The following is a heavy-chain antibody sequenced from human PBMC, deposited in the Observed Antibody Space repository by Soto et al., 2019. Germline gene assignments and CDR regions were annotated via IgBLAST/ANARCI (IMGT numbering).Heavy chain of an antibody. D-gene: IGHD1-26*01. Sequence: SETLSLTCTVSGGSISSGGYYWSWIRQHPGKGLEWIGYIYYSGSTYYNPSLKSRVTISVDTSKNQFSLKLSSVTAADTAVYYCARRPGRKGGFDYWGQGTLVTVSS. V-gene: IGHV4-31*03. J-gene: IGHJ4*02. CDR3: ARRPGRKGGFDY. CDR2: IYYSGST. CDR1: GGSISSGGYY.